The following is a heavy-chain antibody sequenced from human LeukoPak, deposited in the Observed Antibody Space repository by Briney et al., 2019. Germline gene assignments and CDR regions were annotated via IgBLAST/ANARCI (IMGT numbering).Heavy chain of an antibody. CDR2: INWNGGST. Sequence: GGSLRLSCAASGFTFDDYGMSWVRQAPGKGLEWVSGINWNGGSTGYADSVKGRFTLSRDNAKNSLYLQMNSLRAEDTALFYFARGLQPDAYYYGSGSATDNWCDPWGQGTLVTVSS. CDR3: ARGLQPDAYYYGSGSATDNWCDP. J-gene: IGHJ5*02. D-gene: IGHD3-10*01. V-gene: IGHV3-20*04. CDR1: GFTFDDYG.